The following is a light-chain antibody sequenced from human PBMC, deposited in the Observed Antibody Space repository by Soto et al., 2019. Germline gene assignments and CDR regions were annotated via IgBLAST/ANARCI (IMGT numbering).Light chain of an antibody. CDR3: QQRSNWPLGT. J-gene: IGKJ3*01. CDR2: DAS. CDR1: QSVSSY. V-gene: IGKV3-11*01. Sequence: EIVLTQSPATLSLSPGERATLSCRASQSVSSYLAWYQQKPGQAPRLLIYDASNRATGIPARFSGSGSRTDFTRPISSLEPEDFAVYYCQQRSNWPLGTFGPGTKVDIK.